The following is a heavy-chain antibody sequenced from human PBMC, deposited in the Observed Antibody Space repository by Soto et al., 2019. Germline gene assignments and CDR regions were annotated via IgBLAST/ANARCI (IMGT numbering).Heavy chain of an antibody. D-gene: IGHD2-15*01. CDR1: GYTFSSYD. CDR3: AREDRFSGIDV. J-gene: IGHJ6*02. CDR2: ISPYNGNT. Sequence: QGQLVQSGAEVKKPGASVKVSCKTAGYTFSSYDIGWVRQAPGQGLEWMGWISPYNGNTNYAQKFQSRVTMTTDISKKTSYKELRCLSSDDTAVYYCAREDRFSGIDVWGQGTTVTVSS. V-gene: IGHV1-18*01.